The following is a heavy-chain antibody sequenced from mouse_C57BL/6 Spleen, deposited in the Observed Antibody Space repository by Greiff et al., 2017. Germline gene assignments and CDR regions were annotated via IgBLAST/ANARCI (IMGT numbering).Heavy chain of an antibody. V-gene: IGHV1-69*01. Sequence: QVQLQQSGAELVMPGASVKLSCKASGYTFTSYWMHWVKQRPGQGLEWIGEIDPSDSYTNYNQKFKGKSTLTVDKSSSTAYMQLSSLTSEDSAVYYCARSYYGSRYAMDYWGQGTSVTVSS. CDR2: IDPSDSYT. D-gene: IGHD1-1*01. CDR3: ARSYYGSRYAMDY. J-gene: IGHJ4*01. CDR1: GYTFTSYW.